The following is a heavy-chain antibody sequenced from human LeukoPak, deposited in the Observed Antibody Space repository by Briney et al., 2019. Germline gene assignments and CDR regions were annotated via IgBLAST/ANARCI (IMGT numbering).Heavy chain of an antibody. Sequence: SGGSLRLSCAASGFTFSSYAMSWVRQAPGKGLEWVSAISGSGGSTYYVDSVKGRFTISRDNSKNTLYLQMNSLRAEDTAVYYCAKVKGGSIAARRDAFDIWGQGTMVTVSS. CDR3: AKVKGGSIAARRDAFDI. CDR2: ISGSGGST. CDR1: GFTFSSYA. J-gene: IGHJ3*02. D-gene: IGHD6-6*01. V-gene: IGHV3-23*01.